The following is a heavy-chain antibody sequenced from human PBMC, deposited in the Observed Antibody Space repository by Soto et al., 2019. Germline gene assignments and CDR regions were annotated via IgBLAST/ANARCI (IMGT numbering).Heavy chain of an antibody. D-gene: IGHD3-3*01. CDR1: GFTFDDYA. Sequence: PGGSLRLSCAASGFTFDDYAMHWVRQAPGKGLEWVSGISWNSGSIGYADSVKGRFTISRDNAKNSLYLQMNSLRAEDTALYYCAKDRHFGVATGGMDVWGQGTTVTVSS. CDR2: ISWNSGSI. V-gene: IGHV3-9*01. J-gene: IGHJ6*02. CDR3: AKDRHFGVATGGMDV.